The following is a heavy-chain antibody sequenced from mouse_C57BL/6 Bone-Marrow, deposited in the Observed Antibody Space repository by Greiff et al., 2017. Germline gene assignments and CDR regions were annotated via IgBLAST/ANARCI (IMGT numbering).Heavy chain of an antibody. V-gene: IGHV1-69*01. D-gene: IGHD1-1*01. Sequence: QVQLQQPGAELVMPGASVKLSCKASGYTFTSYWMHWVKQRPGQGLEWIGEIDPSDSYTNYNQKFKGKSTLTVDKSSSTAYMQLSSLTSEDSAVYYYAREGLLRAWFAYWGQGTLITVSA. CDR3: AREGLLRAWFAY. J-gene: IGHJ3*01. CDR2: IDPSDSYT. CDR1: GYTFTSYW.